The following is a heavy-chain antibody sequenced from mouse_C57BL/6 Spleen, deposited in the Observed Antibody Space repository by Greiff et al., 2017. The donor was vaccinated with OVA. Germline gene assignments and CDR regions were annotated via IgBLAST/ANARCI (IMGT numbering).Heavy chain of an antibody. V-gene: IGHV1-72*01. J-gene: IGHJ4*01. CDR2: IDPNSGGT. CDR3: ARGRNWDEAMDY. CDR1: GYTFTSYW. Sequence: SCKASGYTFTSYWMHWMKQRPGRGLEWIGRIDPNSGGTKYNEKFKSKATLTVDKPSSTAYMQLSSLTSEDSAVYYCARGRNWDEAMDYWGQGTSVTVSS. D-gene: IGHD4-1*01.